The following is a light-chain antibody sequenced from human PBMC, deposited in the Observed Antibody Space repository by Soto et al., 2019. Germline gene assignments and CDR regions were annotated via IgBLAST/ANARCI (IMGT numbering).Light chain of an antibody. CDR2: EVS. V-gene: IGLV2-14*01. J-gene: IGLJ3*02. CDR3: SSYTSSSTRV. Sequence: HSVLTQPASVSGSPGQSITISCTGTISDVGGYNYVSWYQQHPGKAPKLMIYEVSNRPSGVSNRFSGSKSGNTASLTISGLQAEEEADYYCSSYTSSSTRVFGGGTKLTVL. CDR1: ISDVGGYNY.